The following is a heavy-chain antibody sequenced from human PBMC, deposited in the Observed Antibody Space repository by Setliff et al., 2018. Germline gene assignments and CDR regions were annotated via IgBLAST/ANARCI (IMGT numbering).Heavy chain of an antibody. V-gene: IGHV4-59*08. CDR1: GDSIFDNY. CDR2: ISYTGST. CDR3: ARLSPYSTGPPFDY. Sequence: SETLSLTCSVSGDSIFDNYWSWIRQSPGRGLEWIAYISYTGSTNYNPSLKSRVTISLDTSKNYFSLNLRSVTAADTAVYYCARLSPYSTGPPFDYWGQGTLVTVSS. D-gene: IGHD2-8*02. J-gene: IGHJ4*02.